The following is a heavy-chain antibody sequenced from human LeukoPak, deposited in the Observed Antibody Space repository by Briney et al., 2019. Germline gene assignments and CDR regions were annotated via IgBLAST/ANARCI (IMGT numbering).Heavy chain of an antibody. J-gene: IGHJ1*01. CDR3: AKDFIGVYSVPAH. CDR2: SSGSGGST. V-gene: IGHV3-23*01. D-gene: IGHD2-8*01. CDR1: GLTFGSYG. Sequence: PGGALRLSYAASGLTFGSYGTMQARQAPGKGLEWVAGSSGSGGSTYYADSVKGRFTISRDNSKNTLYLQMNSLRAEDTAVYYCAKDFIGVYSVPAHGGEGTLVTVSS.